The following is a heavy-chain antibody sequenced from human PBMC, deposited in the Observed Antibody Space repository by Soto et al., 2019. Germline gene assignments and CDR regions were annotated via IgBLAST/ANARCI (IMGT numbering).Heavy chain of an antibody. CDR2: INHSGST. V-gene: IGHV4-34*01. J-gene: IGHJ1*01. CDR1: GGSFSGYY. CDR3: ARRPVWQQRKADFQH. D-gene: IGHD6-13*01. Sequence: SETLSLTCAVYGGSFSGYYWSWIRQPPGKGLEWIGEINHSGSTNYNPSLKSRVTISVDTSKNQFSLKLSSVTAADTAVYYCARRPVWQQRKADFQHWGQGTLVTVSS.